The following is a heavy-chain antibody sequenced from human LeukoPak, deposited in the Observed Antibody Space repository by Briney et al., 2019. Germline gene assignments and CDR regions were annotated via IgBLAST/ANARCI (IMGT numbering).Heavy chain of an antibody. J-gene: IGHJ4*02. Sequence: SGPTLVKPTQPLTLTCTFSGFSLSTSGVGVGWIRQPPGKALEWLALIYWDDDKRYSPSLKSRLTITKDTSKNQVVLTMTNMDPVDTATYYCAHRPGTTVIFDYWGQGTLATVSS. D-gene: IGHD4-17*01. V-gene: IGHV2-5*02. CDR1: GFSLSTSGVG. CDR2: IYWDDDK. CDR3: AHRPGTTVIFDY.